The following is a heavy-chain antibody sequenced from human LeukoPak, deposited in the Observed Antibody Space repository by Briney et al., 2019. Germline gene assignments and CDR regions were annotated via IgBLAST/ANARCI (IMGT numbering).Heavy chain of an antibody. V-gene: IGHV3-21*03. CDR2: ISSSSSYI. CDR3: TTGYGSGNACDF. J-gene: IGHJ4*02. D-gene: IGHD3-10*01. CDR1: GFTFSSYY. Sequence: PGGSLRLSCAASGFTFSSYYMNWVRQAPGKGLEWVSSISSSSSYIYYADSVKGRFTIFRDTAKNSLYLQMNSLRAEDTAVYYCTTGYGSGNACDFWGQGTLVTVSS.